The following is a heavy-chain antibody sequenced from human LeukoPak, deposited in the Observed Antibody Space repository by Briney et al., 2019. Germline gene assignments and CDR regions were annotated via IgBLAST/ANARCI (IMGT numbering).Heavy chain of an antibody. Sequence: GGSLRLSCAASGFTFSSYAMHWVRQAPGKGLEWVAVISYDGSNKYYADSVKGRFTISRDNSKSTLYLQMNSLRAEDTAVYYCALPDSSSWYGYFDYWGQGTLVTVSS. J-gene: IGHJ4*02. CDR3: ALPDSSSWYGYFDY. D-gene: IGHD6-13*01. CDR1: GFTFSSYA. CDR2: ISYDGSNK. V-gene: IGHV3-30-3*01.